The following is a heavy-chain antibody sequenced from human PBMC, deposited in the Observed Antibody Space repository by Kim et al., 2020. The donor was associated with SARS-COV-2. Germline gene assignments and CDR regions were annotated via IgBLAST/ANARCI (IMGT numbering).Heavy chain of an antibody. CDR3: ARHRTYYDIFSTIFAL. CDR1: GGSISSSSYH. J-gene: IGHJ2*01. V-gene: IGHV4-39*01. D-gene: IGHD3-9*01. CDR2: IYYTGST. Sequence: SETLSLTCTVSGGSISSSSYHWGWIRQPPGEGLEWIGSIYYTGSTSYNPSLKSRVTISIDTSKNQFSLKLSSVTAADTAVYYCARHRTYYDIFSTIFALWGRGTLVTVSS.